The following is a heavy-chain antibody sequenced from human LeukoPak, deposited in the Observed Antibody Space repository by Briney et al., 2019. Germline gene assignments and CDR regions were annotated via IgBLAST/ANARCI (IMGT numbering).Heavy chain of an antibody. J-gene: IGHJ4*02. CDR1: GFTFDDYA. CDR3: AKDTYRHCSSTSCYSHFDY. V-gene: IGHV3-43D*03. D-gene: IGHD2-2*02. CDR2: ISWDGGST. Sequence: PGGSLRLSCAASGFTFDDYAMHWVRQAPGKGLEWVSLISWDGGSTYYADSVKGRFTISRDNSKNSLYLQMNSLRAEDTALYYCAKDTYRHCSSTSCYSHFDYWGQGSLVTVSS.